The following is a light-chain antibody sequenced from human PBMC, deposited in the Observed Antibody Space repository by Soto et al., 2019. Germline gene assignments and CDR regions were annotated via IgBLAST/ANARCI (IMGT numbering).Light chain of an antibody. CDR1: SSDVGAYNS. J-gene: IGLJ3*02. Sequence: QSALTQPASVSESPGQSISISCTGTSSDVGAYNSVSWYQQHTGKAPKLIIYEVSIRPSGVSSRFSGTKSGNTASLTISGLQAEDEADYYCISYTPLNTWVFGGGTKVTVL. CDR3: ISYTPLNTWV. CDR2: EVS. V-gene: IGLV2-14*01.